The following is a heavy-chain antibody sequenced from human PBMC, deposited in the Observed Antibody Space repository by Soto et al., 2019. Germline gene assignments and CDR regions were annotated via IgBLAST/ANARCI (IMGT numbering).Heavy chain of an antibody. V-gene: IGHV4-31*03. CDR2: IYYSGST. J-gene: IGHJ2*01. CDR3: ARGGTVPYWYFDL. D-gene: IGHD4-17*01. Sequence: QVQLQESGPGLVKPSQTLSLTCTVSGGSISSGGYYWSWIRQHPGKGLEWIGYIYYSGSTYYNPALKSRVTIAVDTSKNQFSLKLSSVTAADTAVYDCARGGTVPYWYFDLWGRGTLVTVSS. CDR1: GGSISSGGYY.